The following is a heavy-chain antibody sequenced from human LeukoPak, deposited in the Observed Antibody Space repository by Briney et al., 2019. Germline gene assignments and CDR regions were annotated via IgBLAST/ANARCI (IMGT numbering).Heavy chain of an antibody. CDR2: ISYDGSNK. J-gene: IGHJ4*02. CDR1: GFTFSSYA. Sequence: PGGSLRLSCAASGFTFSSYAMHWVRQAPGKGLEWVAVISYDGSNKYYADSVKGRFTISRDNSKNTLYLQMNSLRADDTAVYYCAKDRAPNYFDYWGQGTLVTVSS. V-gene: IGHV3-30*04. CDR3: AKDRAPNYFDY.